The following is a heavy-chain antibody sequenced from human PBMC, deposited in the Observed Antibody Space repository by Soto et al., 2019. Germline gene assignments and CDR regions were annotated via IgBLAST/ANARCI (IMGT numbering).Heavy chain of an antibody. J-gene: IGHJ4*02. V-gene: IGHV1-69*01. D-gene: IGHD6-13*01. CDR1: GGSLRLYA. Sequence: QVQLVQSGAEVKRPGSSVKVSCKATGGSLRLYAISWVRQAPGQGLEWMGGIIPLFGRTHYARKFQGRVTISADESTSTAYMALSSLRSEDTALYYCAREGGIVAPGESDYWGQGALVTVSS. CDR2: IIPLFGRT. CDR3: AREGGIVAPGESDY.